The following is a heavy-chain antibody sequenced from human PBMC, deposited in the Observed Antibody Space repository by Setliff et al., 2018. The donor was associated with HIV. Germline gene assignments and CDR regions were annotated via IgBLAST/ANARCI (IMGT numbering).Heavy chain of an antibody. J-gene: IGHJ3*02. Sequence: PSETLSLTCTVSGGSISSSSYYWGWIRQPPGKGLEWIGTIYYSGSTYYNTSLKSRVTISVDTSKNQFSLKLSSVTAADTAVYYCASGGVDFVWGSYSPVPIWGQGTMITVSS. V-gene: IGHV4-39*07. CDR2: IYYSGST. CDR1: GGSISSSSYY. D-gene: IGHD3-16*01. CDR3: ASGGVDFVWGSYSPVPI.